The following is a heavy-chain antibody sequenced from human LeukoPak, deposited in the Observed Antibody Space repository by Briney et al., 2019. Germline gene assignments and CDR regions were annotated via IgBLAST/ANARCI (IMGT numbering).Heavy chain of an antibody. D-gene: IGHD6-19*01. CDR2: FDPEDGET. CDR1: RYTLTELS. Sequence: ASVKVSCKVSRYTLTELSMHWVRQSPGKGLECMGGFDPEDGETIYAQKFRGRVTMTEDTSTDTAYLELSSLRSEDTAVYYCAARRGIAVAGPGAFDIWGQGTMITVSS. CDR3: AARRGIAVAGPGAFDI. J-gene: IGHJ3*02. V-gene: IGHV1-24*01.